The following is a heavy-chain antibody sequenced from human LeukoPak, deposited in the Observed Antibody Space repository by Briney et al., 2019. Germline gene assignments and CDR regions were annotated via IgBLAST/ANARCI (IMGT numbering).Heavy chain of an antibody. V-gene: IGHV3-21*01. CDR2: ISSSGTYI. J-gene: IGHJ1*01. D-gene: IGHD3-10*01. CDR3: ARAPFGAGNYLQY. Sequence: GGSLRLSCATSGFTFSKHALNWVRQARGKGLEWVSSISSSGTYIYYADSLKGRFTISRDNAKNILSLQMSSLRGEDTPVYYCARAPFGAGNYLQYWGQGTLVSVSS. CDR1: GFTFSKHA.